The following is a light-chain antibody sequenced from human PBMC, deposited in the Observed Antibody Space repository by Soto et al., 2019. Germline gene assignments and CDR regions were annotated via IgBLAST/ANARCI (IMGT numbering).Light chain of an antibody. J-gene: IGLJ2*01. CDR3: AAWDDSLNGLV. CDR2: YDD. CDR1: SSNIGNNA. Sequence: QSVLTQPPSVSDAPRQRVTISCSGSSSNIGNNAVNWYQQLPGKAPKLLIYYDDLLPSGVSDRFSSSKSGTSASLAISGLQSEDEADYYCAAWDDSLNGLVFGGGTKLTVL. V-gene: IGLV1-36*01.